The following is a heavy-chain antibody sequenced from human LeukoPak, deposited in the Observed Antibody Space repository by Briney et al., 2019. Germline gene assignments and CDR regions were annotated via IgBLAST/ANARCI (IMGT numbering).Heavy chain of an antibody. CDR1: GFIFSDYY. CDR2: IWYDGSNK. V-gene: IGHV3-33*06. CDR3: AKGNQGYSSGWAAN. J-gene: IGHJ4*02. D-gene: IGHD6-19*01. Sequence: GGSLRLSCAASGFIFSDYYMCWVRQAPGKGLEWVAVIWYDGSNKYYADSVKGRFTISRDNSKNTLYLQMNSLRAEDTAVYYCAKGNQGYSSGWAANWGQGTLVTVSS.